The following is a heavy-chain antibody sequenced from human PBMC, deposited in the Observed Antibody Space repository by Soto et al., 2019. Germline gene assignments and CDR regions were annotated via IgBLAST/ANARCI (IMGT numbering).Heavy chain of an antibody. CDR2: ISSSGSTI. D-gene: IGHD6-6*01. J-gene: IGHJ4*02. CDR1: GFTFSSYA. V-gene: IGHV3-48*03. CDR3: ARVDSSSSPGVDY. Sequence: EVQLLESGGGLVQPGGSLRLSCAASGFTFSSYAMSWVRQAPGKGLEWVSYISSSGSTIYYADSVKGRFTISRDNAKNSLYLQMNSLRAEDTAVYYCARVDSSSSPGVDYWGQGTLVTVSS.